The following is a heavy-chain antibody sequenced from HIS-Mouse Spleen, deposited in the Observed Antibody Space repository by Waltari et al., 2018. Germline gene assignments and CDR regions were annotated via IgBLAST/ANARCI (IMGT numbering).Heavy chain of an antibody. V-gene: IGHV1-2*02. J-gene: IGHJ4*02. CDR3: ARDRPPIAAAGKNYFDY. Sequence: QVQLVQSGAEVKKPGSSVKVSCKASGYTFTGYYMHWVRQAPGQGLEWMGWINPNSGGTNYAQKVQGRVTMTRDTSISTAYMELSRLRSDDTAVYYCARDRPPIAAAGKNYFDYWGQGTLVTVSS. CDR1: GYTFTGYY. D-gene: IGHD6-13*01. CDR2: INPNSGGT.